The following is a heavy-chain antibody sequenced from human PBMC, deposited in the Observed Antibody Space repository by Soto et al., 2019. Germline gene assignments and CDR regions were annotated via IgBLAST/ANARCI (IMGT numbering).Heavy chain of an antibody. J-gene: IGHJ4*02. V-gene: IGHV3-23*01. CDR1: GFNFRNYG. CDR2: ISGSGDDT. CDR3: ARDNTRYSFDY. Sequence: GGSLRLSCAASGFNFRNYGMRWVRQAPGKGLECVSGISGSGDDTYYAASVKGRFTISRDNSKNSIYLQMNSLEPEDTAVYYCARDNTRYSFDYWSQGTLVTVSS. D-gene: IGHD2-15*01.